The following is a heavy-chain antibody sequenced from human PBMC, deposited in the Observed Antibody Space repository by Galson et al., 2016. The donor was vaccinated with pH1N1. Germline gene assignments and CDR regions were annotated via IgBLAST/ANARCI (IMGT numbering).Heavy chain of an antibody. Sequence: SVKVSCKASGYSFTTYQIHWVRHVPGQGLEWMGVTEPSSGSTTYAQKFQGRVTVTVDTSTSTVYMELSSLRSDDTAMYYCARGGYWVYWGQGTLVTVSS. CDR1: GYSFTTYQ. J-gene: IGHJ4*02. V-gene: IGHV1-46*01. CDR2: TEPSSGST. D-gene: IGHD3-22*01. CDR3: ARGGYWVY.